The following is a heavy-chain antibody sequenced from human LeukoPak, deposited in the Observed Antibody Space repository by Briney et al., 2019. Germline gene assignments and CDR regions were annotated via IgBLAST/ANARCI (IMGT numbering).Heavy chain of an antibody. D-gene: IGHD6-13*01. CDR1: GYTFTGYY. Sequence: GASVKVSCKASGYTFTGYYLHWVRQAPGQGLEWMGWIHPNSGGTNYAQKFQGRVSMTRDTSIRTVYMELSRLRSDDTAVYYCARDRAPSSSYYFDYWGQGTLVTVSS. J-gene: IGHJ4*02. CDR2: IHPNSGGT. CDR3: ARDRAPSSSYYFDY. V-gene: IGHV1-2*02.